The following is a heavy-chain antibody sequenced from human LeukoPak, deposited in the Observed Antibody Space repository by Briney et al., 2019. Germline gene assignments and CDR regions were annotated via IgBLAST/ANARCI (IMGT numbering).Heavy chain of an antibody. D-gene: IGHD6-13*01. Sequence: GGSLRLSCTASGFKFSNFVMNWVRQAPGRGLEWVAGILNDGSDKDYSDSVKGRFTISRDNSKNTVYLQMNSLGPEDTAVYYCAKYKGAALYFHYGMDVWGQGTTVIVSS. CDR3: AKYKGAALYFHYGMDV. V-gene: IGHV3-30*18. J-gene: IGHJ6*02. CDR2: ILNDGSDK. CDR1: GFKFSNFV.